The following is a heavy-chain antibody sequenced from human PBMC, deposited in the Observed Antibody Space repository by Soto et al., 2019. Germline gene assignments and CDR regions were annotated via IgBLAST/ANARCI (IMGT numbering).Heavy chain of an antibody. CDR1: GFTFSSHA. D-gene: IGHD6-19*01. V-gene: IGHV3-30-3*01. J-gene: IGHJ4*02. CDR3: ARDGGSSGWYDDY. CDR2: ISYDGSNK. Sequence: QVQLVESGGGVVQPGRSLRLSCAASGFTFSSHAMHWVRQAPGKGLGWVAVISYDGSNKYYADSVKGRFTISRDNSKNTVYLQMNSLRAEDTAVYYCARDGGSSGWYDDYWGQGILVTVSS.